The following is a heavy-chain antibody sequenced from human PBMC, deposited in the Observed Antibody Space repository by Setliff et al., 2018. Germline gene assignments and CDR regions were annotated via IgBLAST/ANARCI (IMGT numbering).Heavy chain of an antibody. J-gene: IGHJ4*02. CDR2: IYPSNSNI. CDR1: GYSFPSYW. D-gene: IGHD5-12*01. Sequence: GESLKISCEASGYSFPSYWIAWVRQMPGKGLEWMGIIYPSNSNIKYSPSFEAQITFSVDKSITTAYLQWSSLKASDTAIYYCARHRVGNSGYAIPILDFWGQGALVTVSS. V-gene: IGHV5-51*01. CDR3: ARHRVGNSGYAIPILDF.